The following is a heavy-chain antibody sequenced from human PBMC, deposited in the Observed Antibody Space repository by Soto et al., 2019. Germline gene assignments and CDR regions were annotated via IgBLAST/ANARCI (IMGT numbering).Heavy chain of an antibody. D-gene: IGHD1-26*01. Sequence: GGSLRLSCAASGFTVSSNYMSWVRQAPGKGLEWVSVIYSGGSTYYADSVKGRFTISRDNSKNTLYLQMNSLRAEDTAVYYCAISNSGSFPYYFDYWGQGTLVTVSS. J-gene: IGHJ4*02. V-gene: IGHV3-66*01. CDR3: AISNSGSFPYYFDY. CDR2: IYSGGST. CDR1: GFTVSSNY.